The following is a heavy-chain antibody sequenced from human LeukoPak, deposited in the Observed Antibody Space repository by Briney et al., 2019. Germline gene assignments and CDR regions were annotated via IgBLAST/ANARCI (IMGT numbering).Heavy chain of an antibody. Sequence: PSETLSLTCAVYGGSFSGYYWSWIRQPPGKGLEWIGEINHSGSTNYNPSLKSRVTISVDTSKKQFSLKLSSVTAADTAVYYCARHYYDSSGYYPLYFDYWGPGTLVTVSS. V-gene: IGHV4-34*01. CDR2: INHSGST. CDR3: ARHYYDSSGYYPLYFDY. J-gene: IGHJ4*02. CDR1: GGSFSGYY. D-gene: IGHD3-22*01.